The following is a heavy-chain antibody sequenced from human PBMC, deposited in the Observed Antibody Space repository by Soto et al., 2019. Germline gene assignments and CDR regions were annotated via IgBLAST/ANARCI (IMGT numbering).Heavy chain of an antibody. CDR3: AKGGVPSIVGDFDF. CDR2: ISWNSGNI. Sequence: EVHLVESGGGLVQPGRSLRLSCAASGFIFEDYAMHWVRQVPGKGLEWVSSISWNSGNIVYADSVKGRFTVSRDSDSNSLYLHMNSLRAEDRALYYCAKGGVPSIVGDFDFCGQGTLVTVSS. CDR1: GFIFEDYA. V-gene: IGHV3-9*01. D-gene: IGHD5-12*01. J-gene: IGHJ4*02.